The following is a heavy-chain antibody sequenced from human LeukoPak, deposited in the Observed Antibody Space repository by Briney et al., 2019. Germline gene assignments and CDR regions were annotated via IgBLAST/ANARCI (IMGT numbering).Heavy chain of an antibody. CDR2: IYYSGST. D-gene: IGHD3-22*01. J-gene: IGHJ4*02. V-gene: IGHV4-59*01. CDR1: GGSISSYY. Sequence: SETLSLTCTDSGGSISSYYWSWIRQPPGKGLEWIGYIYYSGSTNYNPSLKSRVTISVDTSKNQFSLKLSSVTAADTAVYYCARSSGYYAPLDYWGQGTLVTVSS. CDR3: ARSSGYYAPLDY.